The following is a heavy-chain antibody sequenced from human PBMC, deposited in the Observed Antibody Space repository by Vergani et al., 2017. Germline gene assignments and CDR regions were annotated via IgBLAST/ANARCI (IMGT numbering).Heavy chain of an antibody. CDR3: ARVPAARYYFDY. CDR2: IYYSGST. CDR1: GGSISSGDYY. D-gene: IGHD2-2*01. J-gene: IGHJ4*02. Sequence: QVQLQESGPGLVKPSQTLSLTCTVSGGSISSGDYYWSWIRQPPGKGLEWIGYIYYSGSTYYNPSLKSRVTMSVDTSKNQFSLILSAVTAADTAVYYCARVPAARYYFDYWGQGTLVTVSS. V-gene: IGHV4-30-4*01.